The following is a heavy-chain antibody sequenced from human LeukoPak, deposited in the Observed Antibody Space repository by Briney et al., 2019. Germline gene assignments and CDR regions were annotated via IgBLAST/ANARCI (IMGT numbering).Heavy chain of an antibody. CDR3: AGELTYYDILNEKAFDI. CDR1: GFTFSSYG. Sequence: GSLRLSCAASGFTFSSYGMSWVRQAPGKGLEWVSAISGSGGSTYYADSVKGRFTISRDNSKNTLYLQMNSLRAEDTAVYYCAGELTYYDILNEKAFDIWGQGTMVTVSS. J-gene: IGHJ3*02. CDR2: ISGSGGST. V-gene: IGHV3-23*01. D-gene: IGHD3-9*01.